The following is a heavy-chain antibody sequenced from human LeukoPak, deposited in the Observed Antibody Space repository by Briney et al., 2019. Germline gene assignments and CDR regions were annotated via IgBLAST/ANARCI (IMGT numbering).Heavy chain of an antibody. J-gene: IGHJ4*02. D-gene: IGHD2-2*01. CDR1: VFTFSSYV. V-gene: IGHV3-23*01. Sequence: GGSLRLTCAASVFTFSSYVMNWVRQAPGKGLEGVSGTGSTGVSTFYADSVKGGFTVSRDNSKNTLSLKMNSLRAEDTAVYYCAKDPGVVPAHYFDYWGQGTLVTVSS. CDR3: AKDPGVVPAHYFDY. CDR2: TGSTGVST.